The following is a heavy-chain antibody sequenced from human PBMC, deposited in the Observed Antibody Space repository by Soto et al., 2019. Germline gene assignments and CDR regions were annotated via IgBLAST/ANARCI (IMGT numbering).Heavy chain of an antibody. J-gene: IGHJ6*02. CDR2: VYSTGGV. CDR1: GDSIGRFY. D-gene: IGHD1-26*01. Sequence: QLQLHESGPGLVKPSETLSLTCNVSGDSIGRFYWSWIRQSAGKGLEWIGRVYSTGGVTYNPALKGRVTISLDRSNNHVSLYMNAVTAADTAVYFCAGDLSGTGLDTWGRGTRVSVSS. V-gene: IGHV4-4*07. CDR3: AGDLSGTGLDT.